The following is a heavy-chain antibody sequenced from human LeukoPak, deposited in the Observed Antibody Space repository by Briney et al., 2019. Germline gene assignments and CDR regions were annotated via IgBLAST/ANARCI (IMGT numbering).Heavy chain of an antibody. Sequence: PSETLSLTCAVYGGSFSGYYWSWIRQPPGKGLEWIGEINHSGSTNYNPSLKSRVTISVDTSKNLFSLKLTSVTAADTAVYYCARGPSIQLWSDPYYYYAMDVWGQGTTVTVSS. CDR1: GGSFSGYY. D-gene: IGHD5-18*01. CDR3: ARGPSIQLWSDPYYYYAMDV. CDR2: INHSGST. J-gene: IGHJ6*02. V-gene: IGHV4-34*01.